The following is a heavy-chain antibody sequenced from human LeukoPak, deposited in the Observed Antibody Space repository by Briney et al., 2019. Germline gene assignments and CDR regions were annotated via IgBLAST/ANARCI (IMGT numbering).Heavy chain of an antibody. Sequence: SGPALVKPTQTLTLTCTFSGFSLTTRGMCVSWIRQPPGKALEWLSLIDWDDDKYYSTSLKTRLTISKDTSKNQVVLTMTNMDPVDTATYYCARYLYGDSASYFDYWGQGTLVTVSS. V-gene: IGHV2-70*01. CDR1: GFSLTTRGMC. J-gene: IGHJ4*02. D-gene: IGHD4-17*01. CDR2: IDWDDDK. CDR3: ARYLYGDSASYFDY.